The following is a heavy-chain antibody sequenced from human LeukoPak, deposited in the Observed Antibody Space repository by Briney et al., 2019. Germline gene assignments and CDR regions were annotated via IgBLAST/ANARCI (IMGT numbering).Heavy chain of an antibody. CDR2: IRYGGTNE. J-gene: IGHJ3*02. D-gene: IGHD6-6*01. V-gene: IGHV3-30*02. CDR3: AKGRAARPITDAFDI. CDR1: GFTFSSYG. Sequence: PGGSLRLSCAASGFTFSSYGMHWVRQAPGKGLEWVAFIRYGGTNEYYTDSVKGRFTISRDNSKSSLYLQMNSLRAEDTAVYYCAKGRAARPITDAFDIWGQGTMVTVSS.